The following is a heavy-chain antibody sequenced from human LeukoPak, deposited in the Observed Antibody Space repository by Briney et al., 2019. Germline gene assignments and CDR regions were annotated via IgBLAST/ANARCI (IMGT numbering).Heavy chain of an antibody. CDR2: ISGIGDNS. V-gene: IGHV3-23*01. CDR3: AKSYYYGSEDLDY. CDR1: GFTFNIYG. D-gene: IGHD3-10*01. Sequence: EPGGTLRLSCAASGFTFNIYGMEWVRQAPGKGLEWVSRISGIGDNSDYADSVKGRFTNSRDNSKNIVFLQLTSLRADDTAVYYCAKSYYYGSEDLDYWGQGVLVTVSS. J-gene: IGHJ4*02.